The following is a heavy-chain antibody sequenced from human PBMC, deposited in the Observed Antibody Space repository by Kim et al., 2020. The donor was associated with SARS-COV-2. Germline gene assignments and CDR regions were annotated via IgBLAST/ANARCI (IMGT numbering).Heavy chain of an antibody. CDR3: ARLELLLPLWAFDI. J-gene: IGHJ3*02. CDR2: IYYSGST. CDR1: GGSISSGGYY. V-gene: IGHV4-31*03. D-gene: IGHD2-15*01. Sequence: SETLSLTCTVSGGSISSGGYYWSWIRQHPGKGLEWIGYIYYSGSTYYNPSLKSRVTISVDTSKNQFSLKLSSVTAADTAVYYCARLELLLPLWAFDIWGQGTMVTVSS.